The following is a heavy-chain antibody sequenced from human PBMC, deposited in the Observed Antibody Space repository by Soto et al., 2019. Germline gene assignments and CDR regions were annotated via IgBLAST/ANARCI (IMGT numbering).Heavy chain of an antibody. CDR1: GFTFSSFA. Sequence: PWWSLRLSCAASGFTFSSFAMSWVRQAPGKGLEWVSTISDRVRSTDYAEPVKGRFTITRDNTKNTLYLQMNIVRAEDTAVYYWAKNNPFLLRTAADYWAKGTFDPVSS. V-gene: IGHV3-23*01. J-gene: IGHJ4*02. CDR2: ISDRVRST. D-gene: IGHD6-25*01. CDR3: AKNNPFLLRTAADY.